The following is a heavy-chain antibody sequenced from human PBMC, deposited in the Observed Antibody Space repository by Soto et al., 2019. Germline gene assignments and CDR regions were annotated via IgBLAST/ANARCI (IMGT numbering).Heavy chain of an antibody. D-gene: IGHD6-19*01. CDR3: ARGEKSGWSGGYYYYGMDV. Sequence: SETLSLTCAVSGGSISSSNWWSWVRQPPGKGLEWIGEIYHSGSTNYNPSLKSRVTISVDKSKNQFSLKLSSVTAADTAVYYCARGEKSGWSGGYYYYGMDVWGQGTKVTVSS. CDR2: IYHSGST. CDR1: GGSISSSNW. J-gene: IGHJ6*02. V-gene: IGHV4-4*02.